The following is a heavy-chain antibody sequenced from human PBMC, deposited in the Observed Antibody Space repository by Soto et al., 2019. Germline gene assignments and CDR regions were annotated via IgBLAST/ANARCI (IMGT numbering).Heavy chain of an antibody. V-gene: IGHV3-7*05. CDR2: IKQDGSEK. CDR3: ARDRGYCSGGSCYRDYYYYGMDV. CDR1: GFTFSSYW. D-gene: IGHD2-15*01. J-gene: IGHJ6*02. Sequence: GGSLRLSCAASGFTFSSYWMSWVRQAPGKGLEWVANIKQDGSEKYYVDSVKGRFTISRDKAKNSLYLQMNSLRAEDTAVYYCARDRGYCSGGSCYRDYYYYGMDVWGQGTTVTVSS.